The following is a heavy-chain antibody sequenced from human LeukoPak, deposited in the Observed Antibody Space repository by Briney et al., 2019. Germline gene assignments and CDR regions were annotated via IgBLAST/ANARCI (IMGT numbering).Heavy chain of an antibody. CDR2: ISWNSGSI. D-gene: IGHD6-13*01. Sequence: GGSLRLSCAASGFTFDDYAMHWVRQAPGKGLEWVSGISWNSGSIGYADSVKGRFTISRDNAKNSLYLQMNSLRAEDTALYYCAGRFIAAELGADYWGQGTLVTVSS. CDR1: GFTFDDYA. V-gene: IGHV3-9*01. J-gene: IGHJ4*02. CDR3: AGRFIAAELGADY.